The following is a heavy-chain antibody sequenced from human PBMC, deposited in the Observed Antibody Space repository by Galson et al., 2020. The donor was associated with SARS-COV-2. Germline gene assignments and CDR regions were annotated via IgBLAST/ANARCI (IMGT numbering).Heavy chain of an antibody. V-gene: IGHV3-49*04. D-gene: IGHD2-2*01. Sequence: GGSLRLSCTTSGFTFGDYAMSWVRQVPGKGLEWVGFIRSHLYGGATEYAASVKGRFTISRDDSKTIAYLQMDSLKTEDTAVYYCTKNGLDCISANCHPIYYYYMDVWGKGTTVTVSS. CDR1: GFTFGDYA. CDR3: TKNGLDCISANCHPIYYYYMDV. CDR2: IRSHLYGGAT. J-gene: IGHJ6*03.